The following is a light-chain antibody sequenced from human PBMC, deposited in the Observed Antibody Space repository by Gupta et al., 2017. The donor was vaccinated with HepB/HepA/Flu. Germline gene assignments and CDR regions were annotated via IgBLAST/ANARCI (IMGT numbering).Light chain of an antibody. CDR3: QQYNNWPIT. CDR2: GAS. Sequence: IVMTQSPDPLSVSRGERATLSCRASQSVSSNLAWYQQKPGQAPRPLIYGASTRATGIPARFSGSGSGTEFTLTISSLQSEDFAVYYCQQYNNWPITFGQGTRLEIK. V-gene: IGKV3-15*01. CDR1: QSVSSN. J-gene: IGKJ5*01.